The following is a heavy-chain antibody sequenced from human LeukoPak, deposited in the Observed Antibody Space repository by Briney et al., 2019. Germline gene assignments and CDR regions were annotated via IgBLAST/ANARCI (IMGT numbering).Heavy chain of an antibody. J-gene: IGHJ5*02. D-gene: IGHD3-3*01. Sequence: SETLSLTCAVYGGSFSGYYWSWIRQPPGKGLGWIGEINHSGSTNYNPSLKSRVTISVDTSKNQFSLKLSSVTAADTAVYYCARGRRNYDFWSGHGRWFDPWGQGTLVTVSS. V-gene: IGHV4-34*01. CDR1: GGSFSGYY. CDR3: ARGRRNYDFWSGHGRWFDP. CDR2: INHSGST.